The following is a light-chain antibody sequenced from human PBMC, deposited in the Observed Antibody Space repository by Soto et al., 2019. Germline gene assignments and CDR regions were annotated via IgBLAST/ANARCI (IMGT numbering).Light chain of an antibody. CDR3: ASYTTSGTVI. J-gene: IGLJ2*01. V-gene: IGLV2-14*01. Sequence: QSALTQPASVSGSPGQSITISCTGTNSDIGGYNYVSWYQQHPGKAPKVMIYDVTNRPSGVSNRFSGSKSGNTASLTISGLQAEDEADYYCASYTTSGTVIFGGGTKLTVL. CDR2: DVT. CDR1: NSDIGGYNY.